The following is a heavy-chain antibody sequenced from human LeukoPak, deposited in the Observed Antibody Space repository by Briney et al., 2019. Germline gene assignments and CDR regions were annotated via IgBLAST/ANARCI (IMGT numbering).Heavy chain of an antibody. CDR3: ATYDSSGYLDP. V-gene: IGHV1-24*01. D-gene: IGHD3-22*01. CDR1: GYSLTELS. Sequence: GASVKVSCKVSGYSLTELSMHWVRQAPGKGLEWMGGFDPADDKTIFAQKFQGRVTLTEDTSTDTAYMELSSLRSEDTVVYYCATYDSSGYLDPWGQGTLVTVSS. CDR2: FDPADDKT. J-gene: IGHJ5*02.